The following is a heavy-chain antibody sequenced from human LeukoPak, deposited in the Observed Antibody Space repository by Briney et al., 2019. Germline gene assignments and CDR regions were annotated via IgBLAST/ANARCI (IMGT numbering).Heavy chain of an antibody. Sequence: GGSLRLSCAASGFTFSSYWMSWVRQAPGKGLEWVANIKQDGSEKHYVDSVRGRFTISRDNTKNSLYLQMNSLRAEDTAVYYCARVGGSPYYYYGIDVWGQGTTVTVSS. D-gene: IGHD1-26*01. V-gene: IGHV3-7*01. J-gene: IGHJ6*02. CDR3: ARVGGSPYYYYGIDV. CDR2: IKQDGSEK. CDR1: GFTFSSYW.